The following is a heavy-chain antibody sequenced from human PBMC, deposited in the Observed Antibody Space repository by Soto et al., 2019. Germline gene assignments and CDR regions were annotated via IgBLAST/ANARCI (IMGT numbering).Heavy chain of an antibody. D-gene: IGHD3-22*01. V-gene: IGHV1-69*13. Sequence: ASVKVSCKASGGTFSSYAISWVRQAPGQGLEWMGGIIPIFGTANYAQKFQGRVTITADESTSTAYMELSSLRSEDTAVYYCASPYYYDSSGPRGYYYGMDVWGQGTTVTVSS. CDR2: IIPIFGTA. CDR1: GGTFSSYA. CDR3: ASPYYYDSSGPRGYYYGMDV. J-gene: IGHJ6*02.